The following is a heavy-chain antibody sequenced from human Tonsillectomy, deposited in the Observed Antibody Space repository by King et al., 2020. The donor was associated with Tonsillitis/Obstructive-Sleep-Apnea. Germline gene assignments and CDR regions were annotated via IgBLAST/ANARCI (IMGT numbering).Heavy chain of an antibody. CDR3: TTYYYGSGSYPLDY. CDR2: IKSKTSVGTT. CDR1: GFVFSNAW. D-gene: IGHD3-10*01. V-gene: IGHV3-15*01. J-gene: IGHJ4*02. Sequence: VQLVESGGGLVKPGGSLRLSCAASGFVFSNAWMSWVRQAPVKGLEWVGPIKSKTSVGTTDYAAPVKGRFTISRDDAKTTLFLQMNSLKSEDTAVYYCTTYYYGSGSYPLDYWGQGTLVTVSS.